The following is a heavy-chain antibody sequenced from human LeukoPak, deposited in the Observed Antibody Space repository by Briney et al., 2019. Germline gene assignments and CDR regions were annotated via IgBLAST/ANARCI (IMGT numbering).Heavy chain of an antibody. Sequence: GGSLRLSCAASGFTFSSYSMNWVRQAPGKGLEWVSSISSNSSYIYYADSVKGRFTISRDNAKNSLYLQMNSLRAEDTAVYYCAREEHEDYWGQGTLVTVSS. V-gene: IGHV3-21*04. CDR1: GFTFSSYS. CDR2: ISSNSSYI. J-gene: IGHJ4*02. CDR3: AREEHEDY. D-gene: IGHD1-26*01.